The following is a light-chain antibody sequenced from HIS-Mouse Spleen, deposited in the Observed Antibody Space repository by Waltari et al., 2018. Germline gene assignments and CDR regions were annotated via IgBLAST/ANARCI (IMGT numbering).Light chain of an antibody. J-gene: IGLJ3*02. V-gene: IGLV2-14*01. CDR3: SSYTSSSKV. CDR2: EVS. CDR1: SSDVGGYNY. Sequence: QSALTQPASVSGSPGQSITISCTGTSSDVGGYNYVSWYQQHPGKAPKLMIYEVSNGPAGVSNRFSGSKSGNTASLTSSGLQAEDEADYYCSSYTSSSKVFGGGTKLTVL.